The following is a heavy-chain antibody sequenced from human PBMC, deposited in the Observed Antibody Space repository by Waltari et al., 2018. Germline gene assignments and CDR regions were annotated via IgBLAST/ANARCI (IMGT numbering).Heavy chain of an antibody. D-gene: IGHD3-22*01. Sequence: QVQLVESGGGLVKTGGSLRLSCAASGFTFSDFNMSWIRRAPGKGLGWVTYWVSRGRSMTYADCVRGRFTISRDRAKNPLYRQMNSLRADDTAVYYCARDGGYYSMPPFDYWGQGTLVTVSS. CDR2: WVSRGRSM. CDR3: ARDGGYYSMPPFDY. V-gene: IGHV3-11*01. J-gene: IGHJ4*02. CDR1: GFTFSDFN.